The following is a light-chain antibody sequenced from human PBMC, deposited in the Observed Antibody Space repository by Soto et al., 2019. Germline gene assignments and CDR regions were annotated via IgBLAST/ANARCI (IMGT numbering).Light chain of an antibody. Sequence: EIVLTQSPDTLSLSPGERATLSCRASQSVRSERLAWYQQKRGQAPTFLIFDASSRASGTPERFSGSGSGTEIAQTSPRLKPDDAGAYNCRKNNGARPSTCGLGTQVEIK. CDR2: DAS. CDR3: RKNNGARPST. J-gene: IGKJ5*01. CDR1: QSVRSER. V-gene: IGKV3D-20*02.